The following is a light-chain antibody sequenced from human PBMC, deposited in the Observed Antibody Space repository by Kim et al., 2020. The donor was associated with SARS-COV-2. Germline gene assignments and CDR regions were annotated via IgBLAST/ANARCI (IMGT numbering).Light chain of an antibody. CDR2: QDN. V-gene: IGLV3-1*01. CDR3: QAWDSGTVV. J-gene: IGLJ2*01. CDR1: NLGDKY. Sequence: SYELTQPPSVSVSPGQTATITCSGNNLGDKYVSWYQQKPRQSPVLIIYQDNKRPSGIPERFSGSNSGNSATLTISGTQAMDETDYYCQAWDSGTVVFGGGTKLTDL.